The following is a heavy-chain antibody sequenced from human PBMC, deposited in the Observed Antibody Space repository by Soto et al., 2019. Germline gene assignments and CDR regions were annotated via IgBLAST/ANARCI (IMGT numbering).Heavy chain of an antibody. CDR2: VSYDGSNK. D-gene: IGHD6-13*01. J-gene: IGHJ4*02. CDR1: GFTFSSYG. Sequence: QVQLVESGGGVVQPGRSLRLFCAASGFTFSSYGMHWVRQAPGKGLEWVAVVSYDGSNKYYADSVKGRFTISRDNSKSTLYLQMNSLRAEDTAVYYCAKDIGSSSWYWSATLDYWGQGTLVNVSS. V-gene: IGHV3-30*18. CDR3: AKDIGSSSWYWSATLDY.